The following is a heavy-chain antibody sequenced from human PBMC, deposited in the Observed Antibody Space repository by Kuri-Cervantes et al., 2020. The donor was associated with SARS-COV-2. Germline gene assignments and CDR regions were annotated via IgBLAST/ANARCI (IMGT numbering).Heavy chain of an antibody. V-gene: IGHV4-30-2*01. Sequence: SETLSLTCAVSGGSISSGGYSWAWIRQLPGKGLESVGYIYHSGLTYYNPSLKSRMTMSVDKSKNQVSLRLNSVTAADTAVYYCARGAVVRGPKYYFDYWGQGTLVTVSS. J-gene: IGHJ4*02. CDR1: GGSISSGGYS. CDR2: IYHSGLT. CDR3: ARGAVVRGPKYYFDY. D-gene: IGHD3-10*01.